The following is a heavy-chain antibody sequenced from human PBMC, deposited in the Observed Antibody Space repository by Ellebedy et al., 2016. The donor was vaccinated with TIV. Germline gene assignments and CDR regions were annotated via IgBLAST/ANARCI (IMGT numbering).Heavy chain of an antibody. CDR1: GFSFRTSW. D-gene: IGHD5-12*01. J-gene: IGHJ5*02. CDR3: ARERAKGGGYDSGHWFDP. Sequence: GESLKISCAASGFSFRTSWMSWVRQAPGKGLAWVANIRQDGNEKFYVDSVKGRFTISRDNAKSSLYLQMNSLRAEDTAVYYCARERAKGGGYDSGHWFDPWGQGTLVTVSS. CDR2: IRQDGNEK. V-gene: IGHV3-7*03.